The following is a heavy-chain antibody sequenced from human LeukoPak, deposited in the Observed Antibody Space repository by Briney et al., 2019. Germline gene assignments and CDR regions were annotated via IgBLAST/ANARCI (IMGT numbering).Heavy chain of an antibody. Sequence: GGSLRLSCAASGFTFSSYEMNWVRQAPGKGLEWVSYISSSGSTIYYADSVKGRFTISRDNSKNTLYLQMNSLRAEDTAVYYCAKLGSGWNYYMDVWGKGTTVTISS. J-gene: IGHJ6*03. CDR2: ISSSGSTI. V-gene: IGHV3-48*03. CDR3: AKLGSGWNYYMDV. D-gene: IGHD6-19*01. CDR1: GFTFSSYE.